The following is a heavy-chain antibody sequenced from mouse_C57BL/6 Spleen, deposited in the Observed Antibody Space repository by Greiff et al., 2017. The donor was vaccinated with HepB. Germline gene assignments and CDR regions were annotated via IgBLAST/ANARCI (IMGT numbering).Heavy chain of an antibody. CDR1: GFTFSSYT. CDR2: ISGGGGNT. CDR3: ARDYYGSSYGYFDV. D-gene: IGHD1-1*01. Sequence: EVKLMESGGGLVKPGGSLKLSCAASGFTFSSYTMSWVRQTPEKRLEWVATISGGGGNTYYPDSVKGRFTISRDNAKNTLYLQMSSLRSEDTALYYCARDYYGSSYGYFDVWGTGTTVTVSS. J-gene: IGHJ1*03. V-gene: IGHV5-9*01.